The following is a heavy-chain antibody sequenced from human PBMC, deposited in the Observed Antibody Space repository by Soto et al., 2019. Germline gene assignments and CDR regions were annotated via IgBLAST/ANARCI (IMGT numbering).Heavy chain of an antibody. CDR1: GYSFTSYW. CDR2: IYPGDSDT. CDR3: ARRLPQYSSGWYGNHYYYYGMDV. Sequence: PGESLKISCKGSGYSFTSYWIGWVRQMPGKGLECMGIIYPGDSDTRYSPSFQGQVTISADKSISTAYLQWSSLKASDTAIYYCARRLPQYSSGWYGNHYYYYGMDVWGQGTTVTVSS. J-gene: IGHJ6*02. D-gene: IGHD6-19*01. V-gene: IGHV5-51*01.